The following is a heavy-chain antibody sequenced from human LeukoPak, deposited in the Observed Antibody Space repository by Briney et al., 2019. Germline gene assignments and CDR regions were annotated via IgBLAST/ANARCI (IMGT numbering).Heavy chain of an antibody. J-gene: IGHJ4*02. CDR2: IYYSGST. V-gene: IGHV4-39*02. CDR1: GGSISSTSYF. CDR3: ARDRDESSGFSDY. D-gene: IGHD3-22*01. Sequence: SETLSLTCTVSGGSISSTSYFWGWIRQPPGKGLEWIGSIYYSGSTYYNPSLKSRVTISVDTSENQFSLKLSSVTAADTAVYYCARDRDESSGFSDYWGQGTLVTVSS.